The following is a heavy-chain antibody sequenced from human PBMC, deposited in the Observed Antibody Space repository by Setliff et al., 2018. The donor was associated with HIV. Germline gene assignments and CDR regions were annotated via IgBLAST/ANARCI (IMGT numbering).Heavy chain of an antibody. CDR3: ARAAAGNTGPFDL. D-gene: IGHD4-17*01. V-gene: IGHV4-39*07. J-gene: IGHJ4*02. CDR1: SGSVSRSDYY. CDR2: INHSGST. Sequence: PSETLSLTCTVSSGSVSRSDYYWGWIRQPPGKGLEWIGGINHSGSTYYNPSLKSRVTISVDTSKNQFSLKLSSVTASDTAVYYCARAAAGNTGPFDLWGQGTLVTVSS.